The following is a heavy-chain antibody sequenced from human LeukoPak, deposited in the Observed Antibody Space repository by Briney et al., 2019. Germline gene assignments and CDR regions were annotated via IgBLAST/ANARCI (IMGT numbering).Heavy chain of an antibody. CDR3: ARSLIAAAGTDY. CDR1: GGSISSYY. D-gene: IGHD6-13*01. Sequence: PSETLTPTCTVSGGSISSYYWSWIRQPPGKGLEWIGYIYYSGSTNYNPSLKSRVTISVDTSKNQFSLKLSSVTAADTAVYYCARSLIAAAGTDYWGQGTLVTVSS. V-gene: IGHV4-59*01. CDR2: IYYSGST. J-gene: IGHJ4*02.